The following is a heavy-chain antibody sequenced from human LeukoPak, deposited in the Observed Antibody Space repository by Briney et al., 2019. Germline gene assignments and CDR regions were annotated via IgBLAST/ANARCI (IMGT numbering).Heavy chain of an antibody. J-gene: IGHJ6*03. CDR1: GDSINSSDW. Sequence: PSGTLSLTCAVSGDSINSSDWWNWVRQPPGKGLEWLGEIYHSGSTNYNPSLKSRVTMSVDRSKNQFSLNLSSVTAADTAIYYCARDAGNSSGWYGLWRSDYYMDVWGKGTTVTVSS. CDR2: IYHSGST. V-gene: IGHV4-4*02. D-gene: IGHD6-19*01. CDR3: ARDAGNSSGWYGLWRSDYYMDV.